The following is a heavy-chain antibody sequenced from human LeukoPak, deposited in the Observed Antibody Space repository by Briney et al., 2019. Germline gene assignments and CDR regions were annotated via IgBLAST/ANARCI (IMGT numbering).Heavy chain of an antibody. D-gene: IGHD2-21*01. CDR3: AKVPHALFRSCSSDY. CDR1: LFSFRRYA. CDR2: FSGSGGTS. J-gene: IGHJ4*02. Sequence: GGSLRLSCVDSLFSFRRYAMSWVRQAPGKGLEWVSGFSGSGGTSYYADSVKGRFTISRDNSKNTLYLQMNSLRVEDTAVYYCAKVPHALFRSCSSDYSGQRALGSASS. V-gene: IGHV3-23*01.